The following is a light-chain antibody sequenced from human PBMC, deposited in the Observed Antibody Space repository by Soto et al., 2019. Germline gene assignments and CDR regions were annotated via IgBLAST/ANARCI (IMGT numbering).Light chain of an antibody. J-gene: IGKJ3*01. V-gene: IGKV1-5*03. CDR1: QTISSW. Sequence: DIQMTQSPSTLSGSVGDRVTITFRASQTISSWLAWYQQKPGKAPKLLIYKASTLKSGVPSRFSGSGSGTEFTLTISSLQPDDFATYYCQQYNNYAFTFGPGTKVDIK. CDR3: QQYNNYAFT. CDR2: KAS.